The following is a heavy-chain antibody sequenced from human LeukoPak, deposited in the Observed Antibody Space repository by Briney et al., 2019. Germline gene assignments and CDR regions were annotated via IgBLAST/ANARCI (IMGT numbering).Heavy chain of an antibody. J-gene: IGHJ4*02. CDR2: ISDTGRDI. V-gene: IGHV3-21*04. CDR1: GFAFESFT. D-gene: IGHD5-12*01. Sequence: GGSLRLSCAGSGFAFESFTMTWVRQAPGKGLEWVSIISDTGRDINYADSVRGRFTISRDNTKTSLFLQMDSLRVEDTAIYYCAKGLFSAYDKYLDSWGQGTLVTVSS. CDR3: AKGLFSAYDKYLDS.